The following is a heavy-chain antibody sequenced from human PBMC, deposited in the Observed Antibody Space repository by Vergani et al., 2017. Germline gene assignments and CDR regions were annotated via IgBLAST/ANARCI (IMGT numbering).Heavy chain of an antibody. CDR2: IYYTGTT. J-gene: IGHJ5*02. CDR3: ARDLVAQNWFDP. V-gene: IGHV4-39*02. D-gene: IGHD2-15*01. CDR1: GVSIGSNSYY. Sequence: QLQLQESGPGLVKPSETLSLTCTVSGVSIGSNSYYWGWIRQPPGKGLEWFGTIYYTGTTYYNEAHKSRLTISVDTSKNQFSLNLTSVTAADTAVYYCARDLVAQNWFDPWGQGTLVTVSS.